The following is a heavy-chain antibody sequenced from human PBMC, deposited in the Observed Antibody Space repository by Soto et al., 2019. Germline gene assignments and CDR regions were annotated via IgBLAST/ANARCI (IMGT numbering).Heavy chain of an antibody. V-gene: IGHV3-23*01. CDR3: AKGPGTLDY. D-gene: IGHD1-1*01. J-gene: IGHJ4*02. CDR2: ITNSGDDT. Sequence: EVQLLESGGDLVQPGESLRLSCAASGFTFRSYAMAWVRQAPGKGLEWVSAITNSGDDTWYADSVKGRFTISRDNSMNTLYMQMNSLRAEDTAVYYCAKGPGTLDYWGQGTLVTVSS. CDR1: GFTFRSYA.